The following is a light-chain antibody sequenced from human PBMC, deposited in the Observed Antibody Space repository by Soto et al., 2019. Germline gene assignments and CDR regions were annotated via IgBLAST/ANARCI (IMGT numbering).Light chain of an antibody. CDR1: QSISSY. V-gene: IGKV1-5*03. Sequence: DIQMTQSPSSLSSSVGDIFTITCRASQSISSYLNWYQQKPGKAPKLLIYKASSLESGVPSRFSGSGSGTEFTLTISSLQPDDFATYYCQQYNSYRVTFGPGTKVDI. CDR2: KAS. CDR3: QQYNSYRVT. J-gene: IGKJ3*01.